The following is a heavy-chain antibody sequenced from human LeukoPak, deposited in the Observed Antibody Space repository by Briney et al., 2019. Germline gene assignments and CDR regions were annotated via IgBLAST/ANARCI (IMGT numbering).Heavy chain of an antibody. J-gene: IGHJ4*02. CDR3: ARDLNSSGWKRFDY. V-gene: IGHV6-1*01. CDR1: GDSVSNNRAA. CDR2: TYYRSNFYN. Sequence: SQTLSLTCVISGDSVSNNRAAWNWIRQSPSRGLEWLGRTYYRSNFYNDYAVSVKSQITINADTSKNQFSLQLNSVTPEDTAVYYCARDLNSSGWKRFDYWGQGTLVTVSS. D-gene: IGHD6-19*01.